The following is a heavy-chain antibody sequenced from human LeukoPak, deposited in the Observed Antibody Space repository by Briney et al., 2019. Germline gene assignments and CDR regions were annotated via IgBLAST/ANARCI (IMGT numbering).Heavy chain of an antibody. CDR3: ARQTFDAGIAVAGLFDY. D-gene: IGHD6-19*01. CDR2: IYYSGST. CDR1: GGSISSYY. J-gene: IGHJ4*02. Sequence: SETLSLTYTVSGGSISSYYWSWIRQPPGKGLEWIGYIYYSGSTNYNPSLKSRVTISVDTSKNQFSLKLSSVTAADTAVYYCARQTFDAGIAVAGLFDYWGQGTLVTVSS. V-gene: IGHV4-59*08.